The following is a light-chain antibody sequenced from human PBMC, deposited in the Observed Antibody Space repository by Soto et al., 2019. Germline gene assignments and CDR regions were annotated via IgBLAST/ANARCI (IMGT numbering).Light chain of an antibody. CDR2: GNS. V-gene: IGLV1-40*01. CDR3: QSYDSRLSGWV. Sequence: QSVLTQPPSVSGAPGQRVTIFCTGSSSNIGAGYDVHWYQQLPGTAPKLLISGNSNRPSGVPDRFSGSKSGTSASLAITGLKAGDEADYYCQSYDSRLSGWVFGGGTKVTVL. J-gene: IGLJ3*02. CDR1: SSNIGAGYD.